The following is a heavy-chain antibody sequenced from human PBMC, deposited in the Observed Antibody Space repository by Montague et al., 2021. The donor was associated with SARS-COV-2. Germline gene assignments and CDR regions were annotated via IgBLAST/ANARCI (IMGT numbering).Heavy chain of an antibody. CDR2: IYYSGSS. CDR1: GDSITNSRYY. V-gene: IGHV4-39*01. Sequence: SETLSLTCSVSGDSITNSRYYWAWIRQPPGKGLEWIGTIYYSGSSYYNRSLKSRVTISVDTSKDQFSLKLNSVTATDTAVDYCARLESTRGVIIRGAFHIWGQGTKVTVSS. J-gene: IGHJ3*02. CDR3: ARLESTRGVIIRGAFHI. D-gene: IGHD3-10*01.